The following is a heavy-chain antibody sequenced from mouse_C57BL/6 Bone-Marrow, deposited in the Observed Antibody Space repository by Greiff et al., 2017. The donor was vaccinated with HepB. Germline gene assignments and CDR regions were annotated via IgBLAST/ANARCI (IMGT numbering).Heavy chain of an antibody. J-gene: IGHJ3*01. CDR2: IDPENGDT. Sequence: EVQLQQSGAELVRPGASVKLSCTASGFNIKDDYMHWVKQRPEPGLEWIGWIDPENGDTEYASKFQGKATITADTSSNTAYRQLSSLTSEDTAVYYCTGCGSSAYWGQGTLVTVSA. V-gene: IGHV14-4*01. CDR3: TGCGSSAY. CDR1: GFNIKDDY. D-gene: IGHD1-1*01.